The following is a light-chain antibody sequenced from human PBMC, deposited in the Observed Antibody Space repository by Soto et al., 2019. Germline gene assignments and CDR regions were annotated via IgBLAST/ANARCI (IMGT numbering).Light chain of an antibody. CDR1: SSDVDSYNR. CDR2: EVS. Sequence: QSVLTQPPSVSGSPGQSVTISCTGTSSDVDSYNRVSWYQQPPGTAPKLMIYEVSNRPSGVPDRFSGSKSGNTASLTISGLQAEDEADYYCSSYTSSSTLVFGGGTKVTVL. CDR3: SSYTSSSTLV. J-gene: IGLJ3*02. V-gene: IGLV2-18*02.